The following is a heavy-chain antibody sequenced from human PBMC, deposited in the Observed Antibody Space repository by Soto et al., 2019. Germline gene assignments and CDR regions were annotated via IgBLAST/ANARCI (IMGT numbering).Heavy chain of an antibody. V-gene: IGHV4-30-4*01. D-gene: IGHD3-10*02. CDR2: IYNSGNT. Sequence: QVQLQESGPGLVKPSQTLSLTCTVSGGSISDGAYYWSWIRQPPGKGMEWIGHIYNSGNTYNNPSLRSRLTISLDTSKSHFSLNLNSVTAAVTAVYYCASGLSVHKVDQWGPGTLGTVSA. CDR3: ASGLSVHKVDQ. J-gene: IGHJ4*02. CDR1: GGSISDGAYY.